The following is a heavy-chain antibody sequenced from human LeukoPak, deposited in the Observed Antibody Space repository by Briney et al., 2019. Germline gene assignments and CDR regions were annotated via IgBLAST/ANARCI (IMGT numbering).Heavy chain of an antibody. Sequence: SETLPLTCTVSGGSIYSYYWSWIRQPPGKGLEWIGYIYYSGSTNYNPSLKSRVTISVDTSKNQFSLKLSSVTAADTAVYYCARDRLSGYQAGLKAFDIWGQGTMVTVSS. V-gene: IGHV4-59*01. CDR3: ARDRLSGYQAGLKAFDI. J-gene: IGHJ3*02. CDR1: GGSIYSYY. CDR2: IYYSGST. D-gene: IGHD3-3*01.